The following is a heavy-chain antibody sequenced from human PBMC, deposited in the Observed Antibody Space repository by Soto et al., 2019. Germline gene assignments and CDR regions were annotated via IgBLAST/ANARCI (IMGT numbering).Heavy chain of an antibody. CDR1: GFNFSSYG. CDR2: IWYHGRSQ. CDR3: ARWGRDMDV. V-gene: IGHV3-33*01. J-gene: IGHJ6*02. Sequence: QVQLVESGGGVVQPGRSLRLSCAATGFNFSSYGMHWVRQAPGKGLEWVAVIWYHGRSQFYADSVQGRFTISRDNSKNTLYLHMNSLRAEDTAVYYCARWGRDMDVCGQGTTVTVSS. D-gene: IGHD3-10*01.